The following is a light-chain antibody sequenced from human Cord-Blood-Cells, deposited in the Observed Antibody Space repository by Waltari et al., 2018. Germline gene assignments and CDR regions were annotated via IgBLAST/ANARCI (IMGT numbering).Light chain of an antibody. V-gene: IGLV2-23*02. CDR2: EVS. CDR3: CSYAGSSTVV. Sequence: QSALTQPASVSGSPGQSITISCTGTSSDVGSYNIVIWYQQQPGKDPKLIIYEVSKRPSGVSNRFSGSKSGNTASLTISGLQAEDEADYYCCSYAGSSTVVFGGGTKLTVL. J-gene: IGLJ2*01. CDR1: SSDVGSYNI.